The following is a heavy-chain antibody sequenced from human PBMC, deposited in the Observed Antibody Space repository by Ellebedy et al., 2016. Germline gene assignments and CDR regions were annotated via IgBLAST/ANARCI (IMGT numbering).Heavy chain of an antibody. CDR1: GYTFSRFH. CDR2: IHPSGGST. V-gene: IGHV1-46*01. D-gene: IGHD5/OR15-5a*01. CDR3: ARGGVYSPNWYFDV. J-gene: IGHJ2*01. Sequence: ASVKVSCXASGYTFSRFHVYWVRQAPGQGLEWMGVIHPSGGSTSYAQNFQGRVTMATDTSMSTVYMDLSSLTSADTAMYYCARGGVYSPNWYFDVWGRGTLVTVSS.